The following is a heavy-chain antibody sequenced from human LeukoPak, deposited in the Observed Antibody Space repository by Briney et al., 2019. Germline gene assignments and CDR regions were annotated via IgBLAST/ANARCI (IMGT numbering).Heavy chain of an antibody. Sequence: GGSLRLSCAASGFTFSSYWMSWVRQAPGKGLEWVANIEQGGSEKYYVDSVKGRFTISRDNAKNSLYLQMNSLRAEDTAVYYCARDLGDIVVVPAAAPLGWFDPWGQGTLVTVSS. J-gene: IGHJ5*02. CDR3: ARDLGDIVVVPAAAPLGWFDP. V-gene: IGHV3-7*01. CDR2: IEQGGSEK. CDR1: GFTFSSYW. D-gene: IGHD2-2*01.